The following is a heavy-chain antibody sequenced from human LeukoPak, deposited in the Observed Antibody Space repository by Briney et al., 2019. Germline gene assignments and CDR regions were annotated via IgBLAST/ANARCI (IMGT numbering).Heavy chain of an antibody. D-gene: IGHD6-19*01. J-gene: IGHJ6*03. CDR1: GYTFSSYD. CDR2: MNPNSGNT. V-gene: IGHV1-8*03. Sequence: ASVKVSCKASGYTFSSYDFNWVRQATGQGLEWMGWMNPNSGNTGYAQKFQGRVTITRNNSITTTYMELSSLRSEDTAVYYCVRGTRLAHYYMDVWGKGTRSPSP. CDR3: VRGTRLAHYYMDV.